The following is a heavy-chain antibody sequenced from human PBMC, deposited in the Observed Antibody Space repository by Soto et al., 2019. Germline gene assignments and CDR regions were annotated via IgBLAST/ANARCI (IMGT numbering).Heavy chain of an antibody. CDR2: ISYDGSNK. V-gene: IGHV3-30-3*01. D-gene: IGHD3-3*01. CDR1: GFTFSSYA. Sequence: GGSLRLSCAASGFTFSSYALHWVRQAPGKGLEWVAVISYDGSNKYYADSVKGRFTISRDNSKNTLYLQMNSLRAEDTAVYYCARDLEYRAIMGSFDYWGQGTLVTVSS. J-gene: IGHJ4*02. CDR3: ARDLEYRAIMGSFDY.